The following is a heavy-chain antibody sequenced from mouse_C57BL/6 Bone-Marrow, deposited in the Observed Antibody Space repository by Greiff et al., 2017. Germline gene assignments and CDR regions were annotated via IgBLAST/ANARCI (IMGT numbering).Heavy chain of an antibody. D-gene: IGHD1-1*01. V-gene: IGHV5-17*01. J-gene: IGHJ2*01. CDR1: GFTFSDYG. Sequence: EVKLMESGGGLVKPGGSLKLSCAASGFTFSDYGMHWVRQAPEKGLEWVAYISSGSSTIYYADTVKGRVTISRDNAENTLFLPMPSLWSEDSSMYYCARNYYQDYWGQGTTLTVSS. CDR3: ARNYYQDY. CDR2: ISSGSSTI.